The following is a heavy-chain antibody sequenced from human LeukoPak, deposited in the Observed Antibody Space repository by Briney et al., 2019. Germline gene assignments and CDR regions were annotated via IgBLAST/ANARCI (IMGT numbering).Heavy chain of an antibody. J-gene: IGHJ4*02. V-gene: IGHV1-18*04. CDR2: ISAYNGNT. D-gene: IGHD3-9*01. CDR1: GYTFISYG. CDR3: ARYTHILTGYSLDY. Sequence: ASVKVSCKASGYTFISYGISWVRQAPGQGLEWMGWISAYNGNTNYAQKLQGRVTMTTDTSTSTAYMELRSLRSDDTAVYYCARYTHILTGYSLDYWGQGTRVTVSS.